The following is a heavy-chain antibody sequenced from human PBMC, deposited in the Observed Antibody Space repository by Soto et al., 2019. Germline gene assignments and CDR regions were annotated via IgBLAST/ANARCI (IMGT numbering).Heavy chain of an antibody. CDR2: MYHSGST. V-gene: IGHV4-30-2*01. D-gene: IGHD3-9*01. Sequence: SETLSLTCAVHGGSISSGGYSWSWIRQPPGKGLEWIAYMYHSGSTKYSPTLKSRVTISVDTSKNQFSLKLSSVTAADTAVYYCVRFWSSPYADALTDYTDAFDYWGQGTLVTVSS. CDR1: GGSISSGGYS. J-gene: IGHJ4*02. CDR3: VRFWSSPYADALTDYTDAFDY.